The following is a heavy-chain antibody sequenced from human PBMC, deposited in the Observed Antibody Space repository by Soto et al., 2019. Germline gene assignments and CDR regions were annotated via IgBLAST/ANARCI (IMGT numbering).Heavy chain of an antibody. V-gene: IGHV1-69*13. D-gene: IGHD3-10*01. Sequence: SVKVSCRASGGTFSSYAISWVRQAPGQGLEWMGGIIPIFGTANYAQKFQGRVTITADESTSTAYMELSSLRSEDTAVYYCARDLGLLWFGELTRDYYYGMDVWGQGTTVTVSS. CDR2: IIPIFGTA. J-gene: IGHJ6*02. CDR1: GGTFSSYA. CDR3: ARDLGLLWFGELTRDYYYGMDV.